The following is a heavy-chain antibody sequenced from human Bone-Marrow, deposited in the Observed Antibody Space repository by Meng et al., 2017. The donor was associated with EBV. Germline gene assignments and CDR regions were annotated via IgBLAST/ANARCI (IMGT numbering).Heavy chain of an antibody. J-gene: IGHJ4*02. Sequence: QRQGSGRGLETPAGTPSLTCAVSGASISGSNWWSWVRQTPGKGLEWIGEIWHGGNTNYNPSLKSRVTISVDKSGNQFSLNLNSVTAADTAVYYCARGNAYNVPSFDYWGQGTLVTVSS. CDR2: IWHGGNT. D-gene: IGHD5-24*01. V-gene: IGHV4-4*02. CDR1: GASISGSNW. CDR3: ARGNAYNVPSFDY.